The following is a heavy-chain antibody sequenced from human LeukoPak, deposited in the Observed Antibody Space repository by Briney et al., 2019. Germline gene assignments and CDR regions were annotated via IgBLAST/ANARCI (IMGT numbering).Heavy chain of an antibody. CDR2: IHYSGST. V-gene: IGHV4-39*07. D-gene: IGHD2-15*01. J-gene: IGHJ6*03. CDR1: GFTFSSYG. CDR3: ARVRCSGGSCPYYYYYYYMDV. Sequence: PGGSLRLSCAASGFTFSSYGMRWVRQAPGKGLEWIGSIHYSGSTYYNPSLQSRVTISIDTSKNQFSLKLRFVTAADTAVYYCARVRCSGGSCPYYYYYYYMDVWGKGTTVTVSS.